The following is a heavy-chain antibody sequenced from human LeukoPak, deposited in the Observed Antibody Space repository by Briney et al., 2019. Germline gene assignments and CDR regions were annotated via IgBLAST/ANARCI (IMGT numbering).Heavy chain of an antibody. Sequence: SGPTLVNPTQTLTLTCTLSGMSLSTSRVAVGWIRQPPGKAPEWLALIYWDDDKRYNPSLKSRLTITKDTSKDQVVLTMTNMDPVDTATYYCAHVNNYYDYWGQGTLVTVSS. CDR3: AHVNNYYDY. D-gene: IGHD1/OR15-1a*01. CDR2: IYWDDDK. V-gene: IGHV2-5*02. CDR1: GMSLSTSRVA. J-gene: IGHJ4*02.